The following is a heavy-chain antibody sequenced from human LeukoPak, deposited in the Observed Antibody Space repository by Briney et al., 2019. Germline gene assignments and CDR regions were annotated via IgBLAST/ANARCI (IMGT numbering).Heavy chain of an antibody. CDR3: ARHRAEQWPNWFDP. CDR2: IYNSGST. V-gene: IGHV4-39*01. CDR1: GDSISSSSYY. D-gene: IGHD6-19*01. Sequence: KPSETLSLTCTVSGDSISSSSYYWGWIRQPPGKGLEWIGSIYNSGSTYYNPSLKSRVTISVDTSKKQFSLKLSSVTAADTAAYYCARHRAEQWPNWFDPWGQGTLVTVSS. J-gene: IGHJ5*02.